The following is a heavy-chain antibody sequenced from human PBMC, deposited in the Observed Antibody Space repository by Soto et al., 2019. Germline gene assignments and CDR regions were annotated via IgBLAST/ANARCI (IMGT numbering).Heavy chain of an antibody. J-gene: IGHJ5*02. V-gene: IGHV3-53*01. D-gene: IGHD2-15*01. CDR3: ARGYCSGGSCYRHWFDP. CDR1: GFAVSGNY. Sequence: GGSLRLSCAASGFAVSGNYMAWVRQAPGKGLEWVSIISSSGSTYSSDSVKGRFTLSRDNSKNTVHLQMSSLRAEDTAVYYCARGYCSGGSCYRHWFDPWGQGTLVTVSS. CDR2: ISSSGST.